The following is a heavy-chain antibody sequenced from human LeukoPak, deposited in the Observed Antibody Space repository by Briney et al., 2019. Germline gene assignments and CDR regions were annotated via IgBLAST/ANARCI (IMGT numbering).Heavy chain of an antibody. CDR1: GGSINGYY. CDR2: IYYTGST. J-gene: IGHJ3*01. Sequence: PSGTLSLTCTVSGGSINGYYWTWIRQPPGKGLEWIGYIYYTGSTNYNPSLKRRVTISLDTSKIQFSLKLTSVTAADTALYYCARTTWGYAFDLWGQGTMVTVSS. D-gene: IGHD3-16*01. V-gene: IGHV4-59*01. CDR3: ARTTWGYAFDL.